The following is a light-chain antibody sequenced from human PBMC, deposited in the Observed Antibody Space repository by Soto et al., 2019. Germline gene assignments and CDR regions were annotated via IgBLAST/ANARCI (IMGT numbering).Light chain of an antibody. V-gene: IGKV3-15*01. CDR1: QSVSSN. J-gene: IGKJ4*01. Sequence: EIVMTQSPATLSMSPGERATLSCRASQSVSSNLAWYQQKPGQAPRLLIYGASTRATGIPARFSGSGSGTEFTLTISSLQSEDFAIFYCQQYHNWPPVTFGGGTKVEIK. CDR2: GAS. CDR3: QQYHNWPPVT.